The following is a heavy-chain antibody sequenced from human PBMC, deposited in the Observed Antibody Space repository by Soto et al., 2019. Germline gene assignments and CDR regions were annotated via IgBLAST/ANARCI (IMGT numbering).Heavy chain of an antibody. D-gene: IGHD3-3*01. CDR3: AKDTLRFLAWSGYYLGWFDY. CDR1: GFTFSSYG. V-gene: IGHV3-30*18. CDR2: ISYDGSNK. J-gene: IGHJ4*02. Sequence: QVQLVESGGGVVQPGRSLRLSCAASGFTFSSYGMHWVRQAPGKGLEWVAVISYDGSNKYYADSVKGRFTISRDNSKNTLYLQMNSLRAEDTAVYYCAKDTLRFLAWSGYYLGWFDYWGQGTLVTVSS.